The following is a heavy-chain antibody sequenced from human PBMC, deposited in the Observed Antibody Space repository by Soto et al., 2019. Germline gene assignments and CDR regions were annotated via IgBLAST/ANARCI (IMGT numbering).Heavy chain of an antibody. J-gene: IGHJ3*02. Sequence: GESLKISCKGSGYSFTGYWIGWVRQMPGKGLEWMGIIYPGDSDTRYSPSFQGQVTISADKSISTAYLQWSSLKASDTAMYYCARRNIVLMVYAMHDAFDIWGQGTMVTVSS. V-gene: IGHV5-51*01. CDR2: IYPGDSDT. D-gene: IGHD2-8*01. CDR1: GYSFTGYW. CDR3: ARRNIVLMVYAMHDAFDI.